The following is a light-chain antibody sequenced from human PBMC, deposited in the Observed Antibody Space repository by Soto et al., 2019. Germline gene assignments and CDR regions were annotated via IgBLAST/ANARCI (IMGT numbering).Light chain of an antibody. Sequence: IVLTQSPGTLSLSPGERASLGCNSSQSLTSGYLAWYQVKPGQAPRLLIYHASSRATGIPDRFSGSGSGKDFTLTINRLEPEDFAMYFCQQYGSSSWTVGQGTKVDIK. J-gene: IGKJ1*01. V-gene: IGKV3-20*01. CDR1: QSLTSGY. CDR2: HAS. CDR3: QQYGSSSWT.